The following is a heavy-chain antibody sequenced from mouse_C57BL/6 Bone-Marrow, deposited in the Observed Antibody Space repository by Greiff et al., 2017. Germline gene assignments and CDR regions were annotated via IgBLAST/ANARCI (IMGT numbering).Heavy chain of an antibody. CDR1: GFTFSDYG. CDR3: ARQRNYYWYFDV. Sequence: EVQRVESGGGLVQPGGSLKLSCAASGFTFSDYGMAWVRQAPRKGPAWVAFISNLAYSIYYADTVTGRFTISRENAKNTLYLEMSSLRSEDTAMYYCARQRNYYWYFDVWGTGTTVTVSS. V-gene: IGHV5-15*01. CDR2: ISNLAYSI. J-gene: IGHJ1*03.